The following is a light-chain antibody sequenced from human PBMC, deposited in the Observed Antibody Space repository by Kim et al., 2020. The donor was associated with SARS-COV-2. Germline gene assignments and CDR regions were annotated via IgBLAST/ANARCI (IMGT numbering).Light chain of an antibody. V-gene: IGLV3-1*01. J-gene: IGLJ2*01. CDR1: KLEDKF. CDR2: EDN. Sequence: SYELTQPPSVSVSPGQTASITCSGDKLEDKFTYWYQQKPGQSPVLDIYEDNKRPSGIPDRFSASNSGNTATLTISGTQAVDEADYYCQAWGTRTVVFGGGTQLTVL. CDR3: QAWGTRTVV.